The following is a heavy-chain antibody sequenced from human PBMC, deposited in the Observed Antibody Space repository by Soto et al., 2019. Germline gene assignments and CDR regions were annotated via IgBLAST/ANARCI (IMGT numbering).Heavy chain of an antibody. V-gene: IGHV1-69*13. CDR3: ARADQWLRLGIDS. D-gene: IGHD5-12*01. J-gene: IGHJ4*02. Sequence: ASVKVSCKASGYTFTSYGISWVRQAPGQGLEWMGGIIPIFGTTNYAQKFQGRVTITADESTSTAYMELSSLRSADTAVYYCARADQWLRLGIDSWGQGTLVTVSS. CDR1: GYTFTSYG. CDR2: IIPIFGTT.